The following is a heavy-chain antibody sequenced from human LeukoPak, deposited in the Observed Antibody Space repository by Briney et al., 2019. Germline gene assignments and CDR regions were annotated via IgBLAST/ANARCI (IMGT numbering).Heavy chain of an antibody. D-gene: IGHD2-15*01. CDR3: ARVVRQDIVVVVAARRGRWFDP. J-gene: IGHJ5*02. V-gene: IGHV3-7*01. CDR1: GFTFSSYW. CDR2: IKQDRSEK. Sequence: GGSLRLSCAASGFTFSSYWMSWVRQAPGKGLEWVANIKQDRSEKYYVDSVKGRFTISRDNAKNSLYLQMNSLRAEDTAVYYCARVVRQDIVVVVAARRGRWFDPWGQGTLVSVSS.